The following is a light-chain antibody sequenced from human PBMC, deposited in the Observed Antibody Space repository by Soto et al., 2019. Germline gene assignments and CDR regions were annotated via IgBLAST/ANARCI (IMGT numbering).Light chain of an antibody. CDR2: AAS. CDR3: QQLYSYPHT. J-gene: IGKJ3*01. CDR1: QGISSY. V-gene: IGKV1-9*01. Sequence: DIQLTQSPSFLSASVGDRVTITCRASQGISSYLAWYQQKPGKAPKLLIYAASTLQSGVPSRFSGSGSGTEFTLTISSLQPEDFATYYCQQLYSYPHTFGPGTKVDIK.